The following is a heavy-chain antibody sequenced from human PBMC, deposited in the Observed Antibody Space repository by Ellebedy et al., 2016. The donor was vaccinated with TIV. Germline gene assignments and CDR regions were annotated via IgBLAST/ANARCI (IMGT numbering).Heavy chain of an antibody. J-gene: IGHJ6*02. V-gene: IGHV3-30-3*01. CDR2: ISYDGNNK. CDR3: ARYAEVFWSSNYSMDV. CDR1: GLTFSSDA. Sequence: GGSLRLSCAASGLTFSSDAMHWVRQAPGKGLEWVAAISYDGNNKYYADSVKGRFTISRDNSKNTLYLQMNSLRPEDTAVYYCARYAEVFWSSNYSMDVWGQGTTVTVSS. D-gene: IGHD3-3*01.